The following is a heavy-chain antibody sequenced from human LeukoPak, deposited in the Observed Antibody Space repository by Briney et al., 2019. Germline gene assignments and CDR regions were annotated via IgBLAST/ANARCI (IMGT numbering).Heavy chain of an antibody. CDR3: AGVQYYGSGSYYRGAFDI. Sequence: SVKVSCKASGGTFSSYAISWVRQAPGQGLEWMGGIIPIFGTANYAQKFQGRVTITADKSTSTAYMELSSLRSEDTAVYYCAGVQYYGSGSYYRGAFDIWGQGTMVTVSS. CDR1: GGTFSSYA. CDR2: IIPIFGTA. V-gene: IGHV1-69*06. J-gene: IGHJ3*02. D-gene: IGHD3-10*01.